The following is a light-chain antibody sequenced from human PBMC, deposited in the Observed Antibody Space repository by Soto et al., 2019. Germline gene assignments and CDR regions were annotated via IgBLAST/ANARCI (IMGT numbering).Light chain of an antibody. CDR2: AAS. V-gene: IGKV1-39*01. CDR3: QQSYSTPPT. Sequence: DIQMTQSPSSLSASVGDRLTITCRAGQSISSSLIWYQQKPGKAPELLIYAASSLQLGVPSRFSGSVSGTDFTLTISSLRPEDFATYYCQQSYSTPPTFGGGTRVEI. CDR1: QSISSS. J-gene: IGKJ4*02.